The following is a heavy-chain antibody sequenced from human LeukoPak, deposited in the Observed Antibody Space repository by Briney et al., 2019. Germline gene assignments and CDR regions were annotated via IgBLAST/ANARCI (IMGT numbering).Heavy chain of an antibody. V-gene: IGHV3-23*01. CDR1: GFTFSSYA. CDR3: AKSLMGATTNYFDY. D-gene: IGHD1-26*01. CDR2: ISGSGGST. Sequence: GGSLRLSCAASGFTFSSYAMSWVRQAPGKGLEWVSAISGSGGSTYYADSVKGRFTISRDNSKNTLYLQMNSLRAEDTAVYYCAKSLMGATTNYFDYWGQGTLVTVST. J-gene: IGHJ4*02.